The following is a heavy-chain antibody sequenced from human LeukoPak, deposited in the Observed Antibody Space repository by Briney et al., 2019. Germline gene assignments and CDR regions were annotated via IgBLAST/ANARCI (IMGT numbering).Heavy chain of an antibody. Sequence: ASVRVSCKASGYTFTAYHMHWVRQAPGQGLEWMGIINPNDGGTNYAQRFQGRVTMTRDRSTSTVYMELSSLRSEDTAVYYYARGTQIDSSVYYAGHFDYWGQGTLVTVSS. J-gene: IGHJ4*02. CDR3: ARGTQIDSSVYYAGHFDY. D-gene: IGHD3-22*01. V-gene: IGHV1-46*01. CDR2: INPNDGGT. CDR1: GYTFTAYH.